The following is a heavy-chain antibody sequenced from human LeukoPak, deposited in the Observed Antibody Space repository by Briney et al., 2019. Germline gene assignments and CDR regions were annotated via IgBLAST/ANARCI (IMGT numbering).Heavy chain of an antibody. V-gene: IGHV3-23*01. CDR3: AKSRGSGYYYAPLDY. CDR2: ISGSAAST. Sequence: GGSLRLSCAASGFTFSSYWMSWVRLAPGKGLEWVSGISGSAASTYNADSVKGRFTISRDNSKNTLYLQMSSLRAEDTAVYYCAKSRGSGYYYAPLDYWGQGTLVTVSS. CDR1: GFTFSSYW. D-gene: IGHD3-22*01. J-gene: IGHJ4*02.